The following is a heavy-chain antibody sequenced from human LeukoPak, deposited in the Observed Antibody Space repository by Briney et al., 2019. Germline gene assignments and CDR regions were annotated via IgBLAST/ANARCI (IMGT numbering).Heavy chain of an antibody. CDR3: ARGPDYYDSSGYYIH. CDR1: GGTSSSYA. Sequence: GASVKVSCKASGGTSSSYAISWVRQAPGQGGEWMGRIIPIFGTANYAQKFQGRVTITTDESTSTAYMELSSLRSEDTAVYYCARGPDYYDSSGYYIHWGQGTLVTVSS. V-gene: IGHV1-69*05. J-gene: IGHJ4*02. D-gene: IGHD3-22*01. CDR2: IIPIFGTA.